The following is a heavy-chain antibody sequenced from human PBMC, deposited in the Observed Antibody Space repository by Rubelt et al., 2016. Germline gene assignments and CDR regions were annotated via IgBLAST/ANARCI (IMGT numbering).Heavy chain of an antibody. CDR2: INPSGAPA. J-gene: IGHJ3*02. D-gene: IGHD4-17*01. V-gene: IGHV1-46*01. CDR3: ARGSTGDAFDI. Sequence: GLEWIGIINPSGAPATYAQKFQGRVSMTRDTSTTTVYMALSSLGSDDTAVYYCARGSTGDAFDIWGQGTMVTVSS.